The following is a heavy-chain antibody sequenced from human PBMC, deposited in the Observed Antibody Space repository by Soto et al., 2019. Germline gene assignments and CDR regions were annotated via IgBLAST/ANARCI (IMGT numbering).Heavy chain of an antibody. V-gene: IGHV4-59*01. CDR2: IYYSGST. D-gene: IGHD3-22*01. CDR3: ARLGYYYDQLAS. CDR1: GGSMRSYY. J-gene: IGHJ4*02. Sequence: PSETLSLTCTVSGGSMRSYYWSWIRQPPGKGLELIGYIYYSGSTNYNPSLKSRVSMSVDTSKNQFSLNLTTVTPADTAVYYCARLGYYYDQLASWGQGALVTVP.